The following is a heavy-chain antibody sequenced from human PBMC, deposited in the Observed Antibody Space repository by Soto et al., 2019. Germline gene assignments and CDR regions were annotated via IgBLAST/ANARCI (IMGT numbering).Heavy chain of an antibody. CDR2: ISAHNGNT. V-gene: IGHV1-18*04. CDR1: GYTFTNYG. J-gene: IGHJ4*02. Sequence: QVQLVQSGAEVKKPGASVKVSCRASGYTFTNYGISWVRQAPGQGLEWMGWISAHNGNTNYAQKLQGRVTMTTDTSTSTAYMELRNLRSDDTAVYYCVRARHYYESSGFFDYWGQGTLVTVSS. D-gene: IGHD3-22*01. CDR3: VRARHYYESSGFFDY.